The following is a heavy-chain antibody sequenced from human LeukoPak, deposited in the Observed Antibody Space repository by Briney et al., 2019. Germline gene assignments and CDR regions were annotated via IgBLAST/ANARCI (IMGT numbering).Heavy chain of an antibody. CDR3: AKDPVVYHGGSGWHYFDY. CDR1: RFTFSSYA. Sequence: SGGSLRLSCAASRFTFSSYAMSWVRQAPGRGLEWVSTIGGTGDKTYYADSVKGRFTISRDNSMDTLYLQMNSLKVEDTAVYYCAKDPVVYHGGSGWHYFDYWGQGTLVTVSS. D-gene: IGHD6-19*01. V-gene: IGHV3-23*01. J-gene: IGHJ4*02. CDR2: IGGTGDKT.